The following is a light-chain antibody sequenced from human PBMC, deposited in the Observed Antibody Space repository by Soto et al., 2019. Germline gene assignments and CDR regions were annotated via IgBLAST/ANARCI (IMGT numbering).Light chain of an antibody. J-gene: IGLJ3*02. CDR2: EVS. V-gene: IGLV2-14*01. CDR3: CSYTGNTTPV. CDR1: SNDVGGYAY. Sequence: QSVLTQPASVSGSPGQSITNSCTGTSNDVGGYAYVSWYQQYPGKAPKLVISEVSNRPSGVSHRFSGSRSGNTASLTISGLQAEDEADYHCCSYTGNTTPVFGGGTKLTVL.